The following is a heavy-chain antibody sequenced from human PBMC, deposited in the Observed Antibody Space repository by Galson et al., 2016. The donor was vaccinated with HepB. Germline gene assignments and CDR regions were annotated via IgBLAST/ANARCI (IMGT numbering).Heavy chain of an antibody. CDR2: INYRGEST. Sequence: SLRLSCAAPGFTFSNHDMNWVRQAPGKGLEYVSNINYRGESTSYADSVKGRFTVSRDNSKNTLYLQMDDLRPDDTAVYYCVKDPNWESGCWGQGTLVTVSS. V-gene: IGHV3-23*01. CDR1: GFTFSNHD. J-gene: IGHJ4*02. D-gene: IGHD1-1*01. CDR3: VKDPNWESGC.